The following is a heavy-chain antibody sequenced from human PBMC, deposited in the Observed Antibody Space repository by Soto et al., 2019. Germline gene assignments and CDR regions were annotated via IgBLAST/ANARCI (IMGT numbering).Heavy chain of an antibody. CDR1: GFSFSASA. D-gene: IGHD6-6*01. V-gene: IGHV3-73*01. J-gene: IGHJ4*02. CDR2: IRSRSKKYAT. CDR3: YTRTEYKDGLDTFDY. Sequence: GGSLRLSCAAYGFSFSASAMHWVRQAPGKGLEWIGRIRSRSKKYATEYAASVKGRFTLSRGDSQNMAYLQLDTLKTEDTAVYYCYTRTEYKDGLDTFDYWGQGTLVTVSS.